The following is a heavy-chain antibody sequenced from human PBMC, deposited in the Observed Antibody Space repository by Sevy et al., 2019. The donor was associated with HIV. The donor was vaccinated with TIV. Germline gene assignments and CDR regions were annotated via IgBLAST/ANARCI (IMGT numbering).Heavy chain of an antibody. CDR3: ARARYPAAFDI. CDR2: ISSSSSYI. J-gene: IGHJ3*02. CDR1: GFTFSSYS. V-gene: IGHV3-21*01. D-gene: IGHD1-20*01. Sequence: GGSLRLSCAASGFTFSSYSMNWVRQAPGKGLEWVSSISSSSSYIYYANSVKGRFTISRDNAKNSLYLQMNSLRAEDTAVYYCARARYPAAFDIWGQGTMVTVSS.